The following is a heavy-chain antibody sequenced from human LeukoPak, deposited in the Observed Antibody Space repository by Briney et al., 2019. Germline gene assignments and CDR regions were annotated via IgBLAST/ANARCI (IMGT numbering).Heavy chain of an antibody. CDR3: AGAPFYGDNGNSDY. D-gene: IGHD4-17*01. V-gene: IGHV1-69*13. CDR2: IIPIFGTA. Sequence: SVKASCKASRGTFSSYGISWVRQAPGQGLEWMGGIIPIFGTANYAQKFQGRVTITADESTSTAYMELSSLRSEDTAVYYCAGAPFYGDNGNSDYWGQGTLVTVSS. CDR1: RGTFSSYG. J-gene: IGHJ4*02.